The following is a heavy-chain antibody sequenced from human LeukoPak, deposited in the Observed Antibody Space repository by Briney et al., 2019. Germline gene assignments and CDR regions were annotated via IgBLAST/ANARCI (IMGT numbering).Heavy chain of an antibody. CDR2: ISGSGGST. CDR1: GFTFSSYA. CDR3: AKDRYDTSVWPYYYAMDV. V-gene: IGHV3-23*01. Sequence: PGASLRLSCAASGFTFSSYAMSWVRQAPGKGLEWVSAISGSGGSTYYADSVKGRFTISRDTSNNTLYLQMNGLRADDTALYYCAKDRYDTSVWPYYYAMDVWGQGTTVTVSS. J-gene: IGHJ6*02. D-gene: IGHD3-22*01.